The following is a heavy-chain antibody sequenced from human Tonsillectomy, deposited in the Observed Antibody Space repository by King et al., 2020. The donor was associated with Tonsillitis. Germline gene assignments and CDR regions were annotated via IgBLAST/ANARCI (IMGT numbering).Heavy chain of an antibody. J-gene: IGHJ4*02. V-gene: IGHV3-7*01. CDR3: ARLGPYDECDC. Sequence: QLVQSGGGFVQPGGSLTVSCAASGFTFSNHWMTWVRQAPGKGLEWVANIKQDGTEKYYVDSVKGRFTISRDNAKNSLYLQMNSLRAEDTAVYYCARLGPYDECDCWGQGTLVTVSS. CDR1: GFTFSNHW. D-gene: IGHD3-3*01. CDR2: IKQDGTEK.